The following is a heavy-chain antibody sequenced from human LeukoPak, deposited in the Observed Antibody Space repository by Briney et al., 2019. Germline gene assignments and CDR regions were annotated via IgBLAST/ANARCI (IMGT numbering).Heavy chain of an antibody. Sequence: ASVKVSCKASGYTFTKYGITWVRQAPGQGLEWMGWISAYSGDTNYAQKFQDRVTMTTDTSTRTAYMELRSLRSDDTAVYYCAREGYCSGGICYSTMNWFDPWGQGTLVTVSS. CDR2: ISAYSGDT. CDR1: GYTFTKYG. J-gene: IGHJ5*02. V-gene: IGHV1-18*01. D-gene: IGHD2-15*01. CDR3: AREGYCSGGICYSTMNWFDP.